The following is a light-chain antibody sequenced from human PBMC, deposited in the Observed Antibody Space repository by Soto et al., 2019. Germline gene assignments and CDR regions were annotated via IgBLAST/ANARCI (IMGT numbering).Light chain of an antibody. CDR3: QSYDSSLSAYV. CDR1: SSNIGAGYD. J-gene: IGLJ2*01. V-gene: IGLV1-40*01. CDR2: GNS. Sequence: QSVLTQPPSVSGAPGQRVTISCTGSSSNIGAGYDVHWYQQLPGTAPKLLIYGNSSRPSGVPDRFSGSKSGTSASLAITGLQAEDEADYYCQSYDSSLSAYVFGGGTKLTVL.